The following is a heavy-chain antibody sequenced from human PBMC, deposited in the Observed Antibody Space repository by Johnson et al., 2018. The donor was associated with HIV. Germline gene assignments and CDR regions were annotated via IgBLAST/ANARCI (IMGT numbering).Heavy chain of an antibody. J-gene: IGHJ3*02. CDR3: ARDLGWLQSGDAFDI. Sequence: QVQLVESGGGLVQPGRSLRLSCAASGFTFSSYAMHWVRQAPGKGLEWVAVISYDGSNKYYADSVKGRFTISRDNSKNTLYLQMNSLRVEDTAVYYCARDLGWLQSGDAFDIWGQGTMVTVSS. V-gene: IGHV3-30-3*01. CDR1: GFTFSSYA. D-gene: IGHD5-24*01. CDR2: ISYDGSNK.